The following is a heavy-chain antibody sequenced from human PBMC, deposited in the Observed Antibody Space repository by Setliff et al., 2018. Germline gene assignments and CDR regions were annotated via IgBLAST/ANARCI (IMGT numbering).Heavy chain of an antibody. D-gene: IGHD3-10*01. J-gene: IGHJ4*02. Sequence: SETLSLTCAVSGVSISDGHFWGWIRQPPGKGLEWIGSIDRTGNRYYNSPLRSRVTLSIDMSRNEFTLELRSMTAADTAMYYCARRDEYLQFREFFDFWGQGILVTVS. CDR3: ARRDEYLQFREFFDF. CDR1: GVSISDGHF. CDR2: IDRTGNR. V-gene: IGHV4-38-2*01.